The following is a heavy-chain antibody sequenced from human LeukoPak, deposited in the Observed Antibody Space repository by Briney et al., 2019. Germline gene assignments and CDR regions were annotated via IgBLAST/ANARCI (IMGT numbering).Heavy chain of an antibody. CDR2: IIPILGIA. D-gene: IGHD2-2*01. Sequence: GASVKVSCKASGYTFTSCGISWVRQAPGQGLEWMGRIIPILGIANYAQKFQGRVTITADKSTSTAYMELSSLRSEDTAVYYCARGPAARETGTFDYWGQGTLVTVSS. V-gene: IGHV1-69*04. CDR3: ARGPAARETGTFDY. J-gene: IGHJ4*02. CDR1: GYTFTSCG.